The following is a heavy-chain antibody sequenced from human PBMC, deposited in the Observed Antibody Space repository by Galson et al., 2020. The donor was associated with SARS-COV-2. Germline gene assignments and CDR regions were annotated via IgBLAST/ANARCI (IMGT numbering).Heavy chain of an antibody. J-gene: IGHJ3*01. V-gene: IGHV1-69*13. Sequence: SVKVSCKASGGTFSSFALNWVRQAPGRGLEWMGGIIPLFGTTNYAQKFRGRVTITADESTGTAFMELNSLRSEDTALYYCARGRDIVVTPADEHDAFDVWGQGTMVTVST. CDR3: ARGRDIVVTPADEHDAFDV. CDR1: GGTFSSFA. CDR2: IIPLFGTT. D-gene: IGHD2-2*01.